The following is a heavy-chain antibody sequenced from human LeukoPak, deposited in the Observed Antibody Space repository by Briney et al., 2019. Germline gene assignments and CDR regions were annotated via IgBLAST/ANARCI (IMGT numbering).Heavy chain of an antibody. CDR3: VTKVSGSFPT. V-gene: IGHV3-15*01. CDR1: GFTLSNAW. CDR2: IKSKTNGETR. D-gene: IGHD1-26*01. J-gene: IGHJ4*02. Sequence: GGSLRLSCAASGFTLSNAWMNWVRQAPGKGLEWVGLIKSKTNGETRHYAAPVKGRFTISRDDSDNTLYLQMNSLKNEDTAVYYCVTKVSGSFPTWGQGTLVTVSS.